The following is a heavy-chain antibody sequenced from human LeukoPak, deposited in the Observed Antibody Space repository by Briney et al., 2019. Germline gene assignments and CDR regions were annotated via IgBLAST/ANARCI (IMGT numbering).Heavy chain of an antibody. CDR1: GFTVSSNY. J-gene: IGHJ4*02. Sequence: GGPLRLSCAASGFTVSSNYMSWVRQAPGKGLEWVSVIYSGGSTYYADSVKGRFTISRDNSKNTLYLQMNSLRAEDTAVYYCARDYGGSRDFDFWGQGTLVTVSS. D-gene: IGHD4/OR15-4a*01. CDR2: IYSGGST. CDR3: ARDYGGSRDFDF. V-gene: IGHV3-53*01.